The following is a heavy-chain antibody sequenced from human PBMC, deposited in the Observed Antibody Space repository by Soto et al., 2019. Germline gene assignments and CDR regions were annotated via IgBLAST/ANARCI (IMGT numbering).Heavy chain of an antibody. Sequence: SETLSLTCTVSSDSISSYDCSWIRQPPGKRLEWIGYISYSGSTDYNPSLKSRVTISGDTSKNQFSLKVSSVTAADTAVYYCARGTSWQLPFDYWGQGTLVTVSS. D-gene: IGHD6-13*01. CDR3: ARGTSWQLPFDY. CDR2: ISYSGST. J-gene: IGHJ4*02. V-gene: IGHV4-59*01. CDR1: SDSISSYD.